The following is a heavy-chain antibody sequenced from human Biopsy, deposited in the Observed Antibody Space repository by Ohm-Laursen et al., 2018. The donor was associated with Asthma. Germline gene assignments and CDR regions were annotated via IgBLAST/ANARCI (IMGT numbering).Heavy chain of an antibody. CDR3: ARFIDGTFFVDY. J-gene: IGHJ4*02. CDR1: GYTFSDSW. D-gene: IGHD1-7*01. Sequence: ESLKISCKASGYTFSDSWIGWVRQMPGKGLEWMGIIFAANSETKYSPSFQGQVTILADMSISTAFLQWSSLKASDTAIYYCARFIDGTFFVDYWGQGTLVTVSS. CDR2: IFAANSET. V-gene: IGHV5-51*01.